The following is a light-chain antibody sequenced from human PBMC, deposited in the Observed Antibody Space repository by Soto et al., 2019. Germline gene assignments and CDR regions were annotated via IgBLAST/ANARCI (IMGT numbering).Light chain of an antibody. CDR3: QQRSNWPPVT. Sequence: EVEMTQSPATVSVSPGERVTLSCRASQRVSSNVAWYQQKPGQAPRVLIFGASTRATGIPARFSGSGSGTEFTLTISSLQPEDFVVYYCQQRSNWPPVTFGGGTKVDIK. J-gene: IGKJ4*01. CDR2: GAS. CDR1: QRVSSN. V-gene: IGKV3-15*01.